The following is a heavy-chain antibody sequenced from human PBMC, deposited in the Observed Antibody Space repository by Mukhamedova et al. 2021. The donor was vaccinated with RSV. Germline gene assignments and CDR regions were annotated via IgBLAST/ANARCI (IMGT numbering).Heavy chain of an antibody. CDR3: AQDLWVGGGQTDY. Sequence: VSAISGSGGYIYYADSVKGRFTISRDNSKNTLYLQMTSLRDEDTAVYYCAQDLWVGGGQTDYWGQGTLVTVSS. V-gene: IGHV3-23*01. D-gene: IGHD2-15*01. J-gene: IGHJ4*02. CDR2: ISGSGGYI.